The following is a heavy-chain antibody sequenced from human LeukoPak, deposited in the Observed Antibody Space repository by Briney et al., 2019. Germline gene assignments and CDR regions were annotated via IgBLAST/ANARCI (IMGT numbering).Heavy chain of an antibody. V-gene: IGHV4-59*08. D-gene: IGHD3-22*01. J-gene: IGHJ4*02. CDR1: GGSISSYY. Sequence: SETLSLTCTVSGGSISSYYWSWIRRPPGKGLGWIGYIYYSGSTNYNPSLKSRVTISVDTSKNQFSLKLSSVTAADTAVYYCARHDSSGYHEYYFDYWGQGTLVTVSS. CDR2: IYYSGST. CDR3: ARHDSSGYHEYYFDY.